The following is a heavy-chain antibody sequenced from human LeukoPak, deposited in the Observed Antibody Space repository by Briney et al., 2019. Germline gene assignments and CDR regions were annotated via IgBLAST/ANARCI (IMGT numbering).Heavy chain of an antibody. D-gene: IGHD4-17*01. Sequence: SETLSLTCAVYGGSFSGYYWSWIRQPPGKGLEWIGEINHSGSTNYNRSLKSRVTISVDTSKNQFSLKLSSETAADTAVYYCARIPTVTFFDYWGQGTLVTVSS. CDR2: INHSGST. CDR1: GGSFSGYY. CDR3: ARIPTVTFFDY. J-gene: IGHJ4*02. V-gene: IGHV4-34*01.